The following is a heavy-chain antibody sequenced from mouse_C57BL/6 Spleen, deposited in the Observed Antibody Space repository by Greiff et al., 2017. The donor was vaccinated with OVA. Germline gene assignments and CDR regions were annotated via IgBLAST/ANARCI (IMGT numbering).Heavy chain of an antibody. CDR3: TQLGLPYAMDY. Sequence: EVQLVESGGGLVQPGGSMKLSCAASGFTFSDAWMDWVRQSPEKGLEWVAEIRNKANNPATYYAESVKGRFTISRDDSKSSDYLQMNSLRAEDTGIYYCTQLGLPYAMDYWGQGTSVTVSS. CDR2: IRNKANNPAT. CDR1: GFTFSDAW. V-gene: IGHV6-6*01. J-gene: IGHJ4*01. D-gene: IGHD4-1*02.